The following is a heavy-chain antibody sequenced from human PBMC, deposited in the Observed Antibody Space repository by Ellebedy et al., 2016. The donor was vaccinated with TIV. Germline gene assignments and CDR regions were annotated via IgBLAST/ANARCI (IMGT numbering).Heavy chain of an antibody. CDR2: ISGSGFGT. V-gene: IGHV3-23*01. D-gene: IGHD2-8*01. J-gene: IGHJ4*02. CDR3: AKGRRMVYSTGGLDY. Sequence: GESLKISCAASGFTFSSYAMNWVRLAPGKGLEWVSTISGSGFGTYYADFVKGRFTISRDNSKNTLYLQMNSLRAEDTAVYYCAKGRRMVYSTGGLDYWGQGTLVTVSS. CDR1: GFTFSSYA.